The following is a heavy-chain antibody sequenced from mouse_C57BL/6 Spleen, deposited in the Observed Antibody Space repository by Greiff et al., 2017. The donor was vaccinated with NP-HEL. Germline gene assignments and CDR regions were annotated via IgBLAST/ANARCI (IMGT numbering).Heavy chain of an antibody. CDR3: ARHYDGYYVGFDD. Sequence: QVQLQQSGAELARPGASVKLSCKASGYTFTSYGISWVKQRTGQGLEWIGEIYPRSGNTYYNEKFKGKATLTADKSSSTAYMELRSLTSEDSAVYFCARHYDGYYVGFDDWGQGTTLTVSS. CDR1: GYTFTSYG. D-gene: IGHD2-3*01. V-gene: IGHV1-81*01. J-gene: IGHJ2*01. CDR2: IYPRSGNT.